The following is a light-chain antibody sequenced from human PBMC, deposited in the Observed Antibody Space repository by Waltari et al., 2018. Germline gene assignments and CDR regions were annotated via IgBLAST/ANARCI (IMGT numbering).Light chain of an antibody. CDR3: QQYSNWPPWT. J-gene: IGKJ1*01. V-gene: IGKV3-15*01. CDR1: QTVNSD. Sequence: CRARQTVNSDLAWYQQMPGQAPRLLIYGASTRATGIPARFSGSGSGTEFTLTISSLQSEDFAVYYCQQYSNWPPWTFGQGTKVEIK. CDR2: GAS.